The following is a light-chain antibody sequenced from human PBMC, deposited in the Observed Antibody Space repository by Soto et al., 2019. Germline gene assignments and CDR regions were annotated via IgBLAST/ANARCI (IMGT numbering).Light chain of an antibody. CDR2: KAS. J-gene: IGKJ1*01. Sequence: DIQMTQSPSTLSASVGDRVTITCRASQSITSWLAWYQQKPGKAPKLLIYKASILESGVPSRFSGSGSGTDFTLTIISLQPDDFATYYCQHYNTYWTFGQGTKVEIK. CDR1: QSITSW. CDR3: QHYNTYWT. V-gene: IGKV1-5*03.